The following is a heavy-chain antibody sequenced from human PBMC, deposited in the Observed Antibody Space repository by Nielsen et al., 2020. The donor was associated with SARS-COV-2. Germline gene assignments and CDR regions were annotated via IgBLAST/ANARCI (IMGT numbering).Heavy chain of an antibody. CDR1: GFTFSSYS. CDR3: AKDSGDGWFGERSFDY. V-gene: IGHV3-48*04. Sequence: GGSLRLSCVTSGFTFSSYSMYWVRQAPGKGLEWVSYISGNSRNIYYADSVKGRFTISRDNAKNSLYLQMNSLRAEDTALYYCAKDSGDGWFGERSFDYWGQGTLVTVSS. D-gene: IGHD3-10*01. CDR2: ISGNSRNI. J-gene: IGHJ4*02.